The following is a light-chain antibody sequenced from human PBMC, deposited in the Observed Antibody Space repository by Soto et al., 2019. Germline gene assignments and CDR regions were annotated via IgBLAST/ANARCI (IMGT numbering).Light chain of an antibody. CDR2: DAS. Sequence: DIQMTQSPSTLSASVGDRVTITCRARQSISSWLAWYQQKPGKAPNLLIYDASRLKSGVTSRFSCRGSGTEFTLSISSLQPDDFATYYFKQYNDYLYNFGQGNKLEIK. J-gene: IGKJ2*01. CDR1: QSISSW. CDR3: KQYNDYLYN. V-gene: IGKV1-5*01.